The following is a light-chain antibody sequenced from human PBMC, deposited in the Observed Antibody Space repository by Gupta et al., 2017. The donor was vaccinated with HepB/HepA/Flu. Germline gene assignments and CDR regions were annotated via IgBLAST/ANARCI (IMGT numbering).Light chain of an antibody. CDR2: STS. V-gene: IGKV2-28*01. CDR1: ESLLHENGQNL. CDR3: MEGLEHPRLT. Sequence: EIVLTQFPLYLSVTPGEPASISCRSSESLLHENGQNLLDWYLQKPGQSPQLLIYSTSNRASGVPDRFSGSGSGTDFTLTIRRVEADDVGVYYCMEGLEHPRLTFGGGTKVDIK. J-gene: IGKJ4*01.